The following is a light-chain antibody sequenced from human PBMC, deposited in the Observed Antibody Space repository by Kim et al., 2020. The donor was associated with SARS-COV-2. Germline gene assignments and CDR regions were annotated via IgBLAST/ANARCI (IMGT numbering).Light chain of an antibody. V-gene: IGKV1-39*01. CDR2: HTS. J-gene: IGKJ2*01. Sequence: DIQMTQSPSSLSASVGDRVTITCRASQNIYTYLNWYQQKPGKAPNLLIYHTSKFQSGVPSRFSGSVSGTDFTLTISSLQPEDFATYYCQQSSRTPHTFGQGTKVEIK. CDR1: QNIYTY. CDR3: QQSSRTPHT.